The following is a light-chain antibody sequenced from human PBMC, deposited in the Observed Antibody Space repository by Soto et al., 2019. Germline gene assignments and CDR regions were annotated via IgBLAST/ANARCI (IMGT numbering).Light chain of an antibody. CDR3: QQRSNWPLT. CDR1: QSVSSY. Sequence: EIVLTQPPATLSLSPGERATLSCRASQSVSSYLAWYQQKPGQAPRLLIYDASNRATGIPARFSGSGSGTDFTLTISSLEPEDFAVYYCQQRSNWPLTFGGGTKVEIE. V-gene: IGKV3-11*01. CDR2: DAS. J-gene: IGKJ4*01.